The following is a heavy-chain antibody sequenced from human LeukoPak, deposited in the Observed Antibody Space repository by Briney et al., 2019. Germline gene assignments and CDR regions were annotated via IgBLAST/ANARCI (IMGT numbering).Heavy chain of an antibody. Sequence: SETLSLTCAVYGGSFSGYDWSWIRQPPGKGLEWIGEINHSGSTNYNPSLKSRVTISVDTSKNQFSLKLSSVTAADTAVYYCAREGGYCSSTSCYYKFNWFDPWGQGTLVTVSS. V-gene: IGHV4-34*01. CDR1: GGSFSGYD. CDR2: INHSGST. CDR3: AREGGYCSSTSCYYKFNWFDP. D-gene: IGHD2-2*01. J-gene: IGHJ5*02.